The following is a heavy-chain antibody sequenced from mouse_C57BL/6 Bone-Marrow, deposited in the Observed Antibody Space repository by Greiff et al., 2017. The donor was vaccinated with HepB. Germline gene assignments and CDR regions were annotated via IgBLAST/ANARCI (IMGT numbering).Heavy chain of an antibody. Sequence: EVQVVDSGGGLVQSGRSLRLSCATSGFTFSDFYMEWVRQAPGKGLEWIAASRNKANDYTTEYSASVKGRFIVSRDTSQSILYLQMNALRAEDTAIYYCARDASSITTVVSWYFDVWGTGTTVTVSS. D-gene: IGHD1-1*01. CDR2: SRNKANDYTT. CDR1: GFTFSDFY. V-gene: IGHV7-1*01. CDR3: ARDASSITTVVSWYFDV. J-gene: IGHJ1*03.